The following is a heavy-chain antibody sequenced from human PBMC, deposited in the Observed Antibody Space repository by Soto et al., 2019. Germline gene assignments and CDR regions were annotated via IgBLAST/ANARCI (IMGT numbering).Heavy chain of an antibody. CDR1: GGSISSSSYY. J-gene: IGHJ4*02. D-gene: IGHD4-17*01. V-gene: IGHV4-39*07. Sequence: SETLSLTCTVSGGSISSSSYYWGWIRQPPGKGLEWIGNIYHSGSTNYNPSLKSRVTISVDTSKNQFSLKLSSVTAADTAVYYCARGRKGYGDDWGQGTLVTVS. CDR3: ARGRKGYGDD. CDR2: IYHSGST.